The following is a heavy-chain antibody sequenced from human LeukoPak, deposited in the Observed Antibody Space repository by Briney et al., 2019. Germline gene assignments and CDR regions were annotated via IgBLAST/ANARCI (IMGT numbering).Heavy chain of an antibody. D-gene: IGHD2-21*02. CDR2: VGGDEKA. CDR3: AKDLSWWVTADY. J-gene: IGHJ4*02. CDR1: GFPVSGNA. Sequence: GGSLRLSCAASGFPVSGNAMRWVRRAPGRGLEWVSGVGGDEKAHYADFVRGRFTISRDNSKKTVYLQMNSLTVEDTAVYYCAKDLSWWVTADYWGQGVLVTVSS. V-gene: IGHV3-23*01.